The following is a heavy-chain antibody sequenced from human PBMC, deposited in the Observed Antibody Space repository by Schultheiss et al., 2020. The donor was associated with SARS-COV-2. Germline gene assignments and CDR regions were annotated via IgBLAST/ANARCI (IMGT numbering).Heavy chain of an antibody. J-gene: IGHJ6*02. CDR3: ARDYCSSISCYGYV. CDR1: GFTFSNAW. Sequence: GGSLRLSCAASGFTFSNAWMSWVRQAPGKGLVWVSRINSDGSSTSYADSVKGRFTISRDNAKNTLYLEMNSLRADDTAVYYCARDYCSSISCYGYVWGQGTTVTVSS. CDR2: INSDGSST. D-gene: IGHD2-2*01. V-gene: IGHV3-74*01.